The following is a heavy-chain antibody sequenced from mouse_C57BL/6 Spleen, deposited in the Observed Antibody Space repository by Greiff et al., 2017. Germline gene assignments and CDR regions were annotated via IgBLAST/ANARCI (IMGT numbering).Heavy chain of an antibody. V-gene: IGHV1-64*01. CDR3: ARGMITPVTATPDWYFDV. D-gene: IGHD2-4*01. CDR2: IHPNSGRT. J-gene: IGHJ1*03. CDR1: GYTFTSYW. Sequence: QVQLQQPGAELVKPGASVKLSCKASGYTFTSYWMHWVKQRPGQGLEWIGMIHPNSGRTNYNEKFKSKATLTVDKSYSTAYMQLSSLTSEDSAVYYCARGMITPVTATPDWYFDVWGTGTSVTVSS.